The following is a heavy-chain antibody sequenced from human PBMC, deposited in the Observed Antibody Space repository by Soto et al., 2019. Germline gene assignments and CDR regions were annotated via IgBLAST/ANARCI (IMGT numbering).Heavy chain of an antibody. CDR3: ARESSITIFGVVIKGNYYYGMDV. V-gene: IGHV3-33*01. J-gene: IGHJ6*02. CDR1: GFTFSSYG. Sequence: GGSLRLSCAASGFTFSSYGMHWVRQAPGKGLEWVAVLWYDGSNKYYADSVKGRFTISRDNSKNTLYLQMNSLRAEDTAVYYCARESSITIFGVVIKGNYYYGMDVWGQGTTVTVSS. D-gene: IGHD3-3*01. CDR2: LWYDGSNK.